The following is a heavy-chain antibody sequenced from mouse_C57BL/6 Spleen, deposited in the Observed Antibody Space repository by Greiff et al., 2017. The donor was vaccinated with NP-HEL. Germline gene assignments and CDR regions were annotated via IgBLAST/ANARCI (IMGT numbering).Heavy chain of an antibody. CDR3: ARKDYYGSSYLDY. V-gene: IGHV1-82*01. D-gene: IGHD1-1*01. J-gene: IGHJ2*01. Sequence: QVQLQQSGPELVKPGASVKISCKASGYAFSSSWMNWVKQRPGKGLEWIGRIYPGDGDTNYNGKFKGKATLTADKSSRTAYMQLSSLTSEDSAVYFCARKDYYGSSYLDYWGQGTTLTVSS. CDR2: IYPGDGDT. CDR1: GYAFSSSW.